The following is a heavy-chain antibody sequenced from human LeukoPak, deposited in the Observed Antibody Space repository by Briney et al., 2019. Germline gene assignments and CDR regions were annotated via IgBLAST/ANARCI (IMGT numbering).Heavy chain of an antibody. CDR1: GFTFSSYW. J-gene: IGHJ4*02. D-gene: IGHD1-26*01. CDR3: ARDKVVGPSNFDY. Sequence: PGGSLRLSCAASGFTFSSYWMSWVRQAPGKGLEWVANIKQDGSEKYYVDSVKGRFTISRDNAKNSLYLQMNSLRAEDTAVYYCARDKVVGPSNFDYWGQGTLVTVSS. CDR2: IKQDGSEK. V-gene: IGHV3-7*01.